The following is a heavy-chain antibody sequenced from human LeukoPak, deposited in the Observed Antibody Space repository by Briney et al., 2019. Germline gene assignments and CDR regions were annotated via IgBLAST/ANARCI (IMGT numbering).Heavy chain of an antibody. CDR3: AKARDSSGLFDY. V-gene: IGHV3-23*01. Sequence: PGGPLRLSCAASGFTFSSYAMSWVRQAPGKGLEWVSAISGSGGSTYYADSVKGRFTISRDNSKNTLYVQMNSLRAEDTAVYYCAKARDSSGLFDYWGQGTLGTVSS. CDR2: ISGSGGST. D-gene: IGHD3-22*01. CDR1: GFTFSSYA. J-gene: IGHJ4*02.